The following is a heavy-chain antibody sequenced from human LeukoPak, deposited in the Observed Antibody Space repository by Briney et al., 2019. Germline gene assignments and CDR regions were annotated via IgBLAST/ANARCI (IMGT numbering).Heavy chain of an antibody. CDR2: IYYSGST. V-gene: IGHV4-39*01. Sequence: SQTLSLTCTVSGGSISSGGYYWSWIRQPPGKGLEWIGSIYYSGSTYYNPSLKSRVTISVDTSKNQFSLKLSSVTAADTAVYHCHYGDNADPWGQGTLVTVSS. D-gene: IGHD4-17*01. CDR3: HYGDNADP. J-gene: IGHJ5*02. CDR1: GGSISSGGYY.